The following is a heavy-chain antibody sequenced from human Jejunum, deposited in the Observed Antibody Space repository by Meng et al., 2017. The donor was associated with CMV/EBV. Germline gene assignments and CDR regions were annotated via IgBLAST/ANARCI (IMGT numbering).Heavy chain of an antibody. CDR1: GCSFNSYG. V-gene: IGHV3-23*01. Sequence: CATSGCSFNSYGMNWVRQAPGKGLGWVSGISGGGSSTYYADSVKGRFTISRDNSKNTLFLQMNSLRAEDTAIYYCARRSDSWSRYDYWGQGTLVTVSS. CDR2: ISGGGSST. J-gene: IGHJ4*02. D-gene: IGHD6-13*01. CDR3: ARRSDSWSRYDY.